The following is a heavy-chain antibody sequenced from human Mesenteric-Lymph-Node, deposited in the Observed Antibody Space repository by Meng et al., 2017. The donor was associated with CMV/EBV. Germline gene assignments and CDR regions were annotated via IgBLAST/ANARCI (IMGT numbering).Heavy chain of an antibody. V-gene: IGHV2-5*01. J-gene: IGHJ4*02. CDR3: ARQDYDFWTDHSKPIDY. CDR1: GFSLSTSGVG. D-gene: IGHD3/OR15-3a*01. CDR2: IYWNDDK. Sequence: SGPTLVKPKETVTLTCSFSGFSLSTSGVGVGWIRQPPGKALEWLALIYWNDDKRYSPSLKSKLTITKDTSRKQVVLTMTNMDPVDTATYYCARQDYDFWTDHSKPIDYWGQGTLVTVSS.